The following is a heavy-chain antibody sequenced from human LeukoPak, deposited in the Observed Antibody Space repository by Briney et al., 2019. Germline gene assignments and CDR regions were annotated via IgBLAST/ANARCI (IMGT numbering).Heavy chain of an antibody. CDR1: GFSVSRDA. CDR2: ISERGLRA. CDR3: SKVHGYSAYQWNFDF. Sequence: GGSLRLSCAASGFSVSRDAMSWVRQAPGKGLEWVSGISERGLRAYYAGSVKGRFTISRDNSKNTLYLHMTNLRPDDTAVYYCSKVHGYSAYQWNFDFWGQGTLVTVSS. V-gene: IGHV3-23*01. D-gene: IGHD5-12*01. J-gene: IGHJ4*02.